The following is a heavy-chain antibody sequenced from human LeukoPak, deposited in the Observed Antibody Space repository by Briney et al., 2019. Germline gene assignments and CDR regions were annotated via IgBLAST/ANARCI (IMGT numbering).Heavy chain of an antibody. CDR1: GGSISSYY. V-gene: IGHV4-59*01. D-gene: IGHD2-2*02. Sequence: PSETLSLTCTVSGGSISSYYWSWIRQPPGKGLEWIGYIYYSGSTNYNPSLKSRVTISVDTSKNQFSLKLSSVTAADTAVYYCARLNCSSTSCYNDYWGQGTLVTVSS. CDR3: ARLNCSSTSCYNDY. J-gene: IGHJ4*02. CDR2: IYYSGST.